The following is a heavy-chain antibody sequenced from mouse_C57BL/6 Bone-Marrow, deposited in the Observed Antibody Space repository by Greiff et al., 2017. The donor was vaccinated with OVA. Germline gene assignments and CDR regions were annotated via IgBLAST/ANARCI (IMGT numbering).Heavy chain of an antibody. CDR1: GFNIKDDY. D-gene: IGHD2-4*01. J-gene: IGHJ1*03. V-gene: IGHV14-4*01. CDR2: IDPENGDT. CDR3: VDYNWYFDV. Sequence: EVQLVESGAELVRPGASVKLSCTASGFNIKDDYMHWVKQRPEQGLEGIGWIDPENGDTEYASKFQGKATITADTSSNTAYLQLSSLTSEDTAVYYCVDYNWYFDVWGTGTTVTVSS.